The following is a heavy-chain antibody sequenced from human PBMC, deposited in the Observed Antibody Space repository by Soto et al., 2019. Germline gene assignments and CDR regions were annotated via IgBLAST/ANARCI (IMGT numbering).Heavy chain of an antibody. J-gene: IGHJ4*02. Sequence: ASVKVSCKASGYTFTSYGISWVRQAPGQGLEWVGWISAYNGNTNYAQKLQGRVTMTTDTSTSTAYMELRSLRSDDTAVYYCARGRYYYDSSGYYSHLDYWGQGTLVTVSS. CDR3: ARGRYYYDSSGYYSHLDY. CDR2: ISAYNGNT. V-gene: IGHV1-18*01. CDR1: GYTFTSYG. D-gene: IGHD3-22*01.